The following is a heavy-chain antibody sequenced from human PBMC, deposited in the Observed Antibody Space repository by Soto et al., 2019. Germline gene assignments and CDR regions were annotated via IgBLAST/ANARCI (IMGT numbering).Heavy chain of an antibody. V-gene: IGHV1-69*02. Sequence: QVQLVQSGAEVKKPGSSVKVSCKASGGTFSSYTISWVRQAPGQGLEWMGRIIPILGIANYAQKFQGRVTINADKSPSTAYMELSNLRSDDTAVYYCAADGYCNNGVCPRYYYYYYMDGWGKGTPVTVSS. J-gene: IGHJ6*03. D-gene: IGHD2-8*01. CDR3: AADGYCNNGVCPRYYYYYYMDG. CDR2: IIPILGIA. CDR1: GGTFSSYT.